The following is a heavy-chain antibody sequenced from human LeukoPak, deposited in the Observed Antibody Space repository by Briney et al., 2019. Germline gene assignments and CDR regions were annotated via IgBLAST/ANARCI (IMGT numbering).Heavy chain of an antibody. CDR2: ISSSSSYI. V-gene: IGHV3-21*01. J-gene: IGHJ4*02. CDR3: ARDAEQWLARYYFDY. CDR1: GFTFSSYS. Sequence: GGSLRLSCAASGFTFSSYSMNWVRQAPGKGLEWVSSISSSSSYIYYADSVKGRFTISGDNAKSSLYLQMNSLRAEDTAVYYCARDAEQWLARYYFDYWGQGTLVTVSS. D-gene: IGHD6-19*01.